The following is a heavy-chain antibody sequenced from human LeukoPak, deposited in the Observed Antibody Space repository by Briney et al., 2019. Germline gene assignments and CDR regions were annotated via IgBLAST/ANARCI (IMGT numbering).Heavy chain of an antibody. V-gene: IGHV1-2*04. CDR3: ARAIAAAGTGPYYFDY. J-gene: IGHJ4*02. D-gene: IGHD6-13*01. CDR1: GYTFTGYY. CDR2: INPNSGGT. Sequence: ASVKVSCKASGYTFTGYYMHWVRQAPGQGLEWMAWINPNSGGTNYAQKFQGWVTMTRDTSISTAYMELSRLRSDDTAVYYCARAIAAAGTGPYYFDYWGQGTLVTVSS.